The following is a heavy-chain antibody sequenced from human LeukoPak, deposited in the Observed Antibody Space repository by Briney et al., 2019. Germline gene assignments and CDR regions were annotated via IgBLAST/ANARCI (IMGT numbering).Heavy chain of an antibody. D-gene: IGHD2-15*01. J-gene: IGHJ4*02. Sequence: SETLSLTCAVYGVSFSGYYWSWIRQPPGKGLEWIGEINHSGSTNYNPSLKSRVTISIDTSKNQFSLKLSSVTAADTAVYYCARGLSAIVYWGQGTLVTVSS. V-gene: IGHV4-34*01. CDR2: INHSGST. CDR1: GVSFSGYY. CDR3: ARGLSAIVY.